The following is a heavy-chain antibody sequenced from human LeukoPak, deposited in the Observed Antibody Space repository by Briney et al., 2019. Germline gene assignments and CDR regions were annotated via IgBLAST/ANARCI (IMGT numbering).Heavy chain of an antibody. CDR2: INSDGSST. Sequence: GGSLRLSCAASGFTFSSYRMHWVRQAPGKGLVWVSRINSDGSSTSYADSVKGRFTISRDNAKNTLYLQMNSLRAEDTAVYYCAREANLLWFGELLPRSSGLGYWGQGTLVTVSS. CDR1: GFTFSSYR. J-gene: IGHJ4*02. D-gene: IGHD3-10*01. V-gene: IGHV3-74*01. CDR3: AREANLLWFGELLPRSSGLGY.